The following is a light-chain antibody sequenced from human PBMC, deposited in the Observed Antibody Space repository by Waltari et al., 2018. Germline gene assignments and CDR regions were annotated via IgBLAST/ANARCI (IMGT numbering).Light chain of an antibody. Sequence: QSALPPPPSASGSPGQSVTISCTGTSSDVGGYNCFSGYQQHPGKAPKLIIYDVSKRPSGVPDRFSGSKSGNTAYLTVSGLQAEDEADYYCNSYAGSNSVLFGAGTKLTVL. CDR1: SSDVGGYNC. CDR3: NSYAGSNSVL. CDR2: DVS. J-gene: IGLJ2*01. V-gene: IGLV2-8*01.